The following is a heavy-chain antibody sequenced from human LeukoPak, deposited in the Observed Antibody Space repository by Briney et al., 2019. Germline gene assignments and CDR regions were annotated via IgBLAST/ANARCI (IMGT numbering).Heavy chain of an antibody. Sequence: SETLSLTCTVSGGSISSSDYYWTWIRQPPGKGLEWIGYIYYSGTTYYDPSLKSRVTMSLDTSKNQFSLNLSSVTAADTAVYYCARDGALYGSGSLEAFDIWGQGTMVTVSS. V-gene: IGHV4-30-4*01. CDR2: IYYSGTT. D-gene: IGHD3-10*01. CDR3: ARDGALYGSGSLEAFDI. CDR1: GGSISSSDYY. J-gene: IGHJ3*02.